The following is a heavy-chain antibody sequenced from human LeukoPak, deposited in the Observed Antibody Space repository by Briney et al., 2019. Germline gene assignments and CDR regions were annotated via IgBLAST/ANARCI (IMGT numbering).Heavy chain of an antibody. CDR3: ATLIAVAGIERDY. D-gene: IGHD6-19*01. J-gene: IGHJ4*02. CDR2: ISWNSGSI. V-gene: IGHV3-9*01. Sequence: PGGCLRLSCAASGSTFDDYAMPWVRQAPGKGLEWVSGISWNSGSIGYADSVKGRFTISRDNAKNSLYLQMNSLRAEDTALYYCATLIAVAGIERDYWGQGTLVTVSS. CDR1: GSTFDDYA.